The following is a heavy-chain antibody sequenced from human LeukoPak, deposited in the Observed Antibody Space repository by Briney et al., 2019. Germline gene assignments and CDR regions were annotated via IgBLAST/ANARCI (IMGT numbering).Heavy chain of an antibody. V-gene: IGHV3-48*03. CDR3: AKEYTGTFSPFPSYFDN. Sequence: GGSLRLSCTASGFTFSSYEMNWVRQAPGKGLEWVSYISSSGSTIYYADSVKGRFTISRDNSKNTLHLQMNSLRAEDTAIYYCAKEYTGTFSPFPSYFDNWGQGTLVTVSS. CDR1: GFTFSSYE. CDR2: ISSSGSTI. J-gene: IGHJ4*02. D-gene: IGHD1-26*01.